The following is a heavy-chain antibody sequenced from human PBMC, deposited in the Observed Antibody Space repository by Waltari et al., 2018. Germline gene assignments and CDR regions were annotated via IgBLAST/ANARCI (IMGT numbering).Heavy chain of an antibody. Sequence: EVQLVESGGGLVQPGGSLRLSCAASGFTLSNFWMSWARQAPGKGLEWVANRNQDGSGEYYVDSVKGRFTISRDNAKNSLYLQRNSLRAEYTAVYYCQRGDYWGQGTLVNVSS. CDR3: QRGDY. J-gene: IGHJ4*02. V-gene: IGHV3-7*04. CDR2: RNQDGSGE. CDR1: GFTLSNFW.